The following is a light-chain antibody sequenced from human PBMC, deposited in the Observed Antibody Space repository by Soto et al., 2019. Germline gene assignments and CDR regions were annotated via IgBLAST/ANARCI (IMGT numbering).Light chain of an antibody. CDR3: QRSYRSIS. CDR2: AAT. CDR1: QSISAY. J-gene: IGKJ5*01. Sequence: DIQMTQSPSSLFASVRDRVTITCRASQSISAYLNWYQQRPGKAPSLLIYAATRLHSGVPSRFSGSGAGTDFTFTISSLQPEEFATYYCQRSYRSISFGQGTRLEMK. V-gene: IGKV1-39*01.